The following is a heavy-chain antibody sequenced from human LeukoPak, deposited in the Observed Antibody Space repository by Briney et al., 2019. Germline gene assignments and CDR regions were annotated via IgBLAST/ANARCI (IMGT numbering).Heavy chain of an antibody. D-gene: IGHD2-2*01. V-gene: IGHV4-59*08. Sequence: SETLSLTCTVSGGSISSYCWSWIRQPPGKGLEWIGYIYYSGSTNYNPSLKSRVTISVDTSKNQFSLKLSSVTAADTAVYYCARMDAYCSGTSCYPDYWGQGTLVTVSS. CDR1: GGSISSYC. CDR2: IYYSGST. CDR3: ARMDAYCSGTSCYPDY. J-gene: IGHJ4*02.